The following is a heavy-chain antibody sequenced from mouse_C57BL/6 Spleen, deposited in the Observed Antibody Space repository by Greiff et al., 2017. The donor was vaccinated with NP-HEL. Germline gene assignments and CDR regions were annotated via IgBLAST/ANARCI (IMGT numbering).Heavy chain of an antibody. CDR2: IYPGSGNT. J-gene: IGHJ3*01. D-gene: IGHD2-4*01. CDR1: GYTFTDYY. V-gene: IGHV1-76*01. CDR3: ARRGDYDYGAGFAY. Sequence: VQLQQSGAELVRPGASVKLSCKASGYTFTDYYINWVKQRPGQGLEWIARIYPGSGNTYYNEKFKGKATLTAEKSSSTAYMQLSSLTSEDSAVYFCARRGDYDYGAGFAYWGQGTLVTVSA.